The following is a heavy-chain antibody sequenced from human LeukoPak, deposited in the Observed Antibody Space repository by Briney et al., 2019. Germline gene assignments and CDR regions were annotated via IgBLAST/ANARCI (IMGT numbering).Heavy chain of an antibody. CDR1: GFTFRNYY. Sequence: GGSLRLSCAASGFTFRNYYMTWIRQAPGKGLEWVSYISASGDTIYYGDSVRGRFTISRYNAKNSLYLDMNTLKAEDTAVYYCARDPSWEILSYFDYWGQGTLVTVSS. J-gene: IGHJ4*02. V-gene: IGHV3-11*04. CDR3: ARDPSWEILSYFDY. D-gene: IGHD1-26*01. CDR2: ISASGDTI.